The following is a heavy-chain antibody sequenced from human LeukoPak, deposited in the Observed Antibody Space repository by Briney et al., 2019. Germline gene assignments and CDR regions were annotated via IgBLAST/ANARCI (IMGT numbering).Heavy chain of an antibody. CDR3: AKDLSPLYYYYGMDV. J-gene: IGHJ6*02. Sequence: PGGSLRLSCAASGFTFSSYAMSWVRQAPGKGLEWGSAISGSGGSTYYADSVKGRFTISRDNSKNTLYLQMNSLRAEDTAVYYCAKDLSPLYYYYGMDVWGQGTTVTVSS. V-gene: IGHV3-23*01. CDR2: ISGSGGST. CDR1: GFTFSSYA.